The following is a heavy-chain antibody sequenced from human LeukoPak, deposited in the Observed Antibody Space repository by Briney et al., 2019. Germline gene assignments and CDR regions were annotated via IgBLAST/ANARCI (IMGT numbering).Heavy chain of an antibody. D-gene: IGHD3-16*02. CDR1: GYTFTSYG. CDR2: ISAYNGNT. V-gene: IGHV1-18*01. Sequence: VASVKVSCKASGYTFTSYGISWVRQAPGQGLEWMGWISAYNGNTNYAQKLQGRVTMTTDTSTSTAYMELRSLRSDDTAVYYCARVGDMITFGGVIVDFDYWGQGTLVTVSS. J-gene: IGHJ4*02. CDR3: ARVGDMITFGGVIVDFDY.